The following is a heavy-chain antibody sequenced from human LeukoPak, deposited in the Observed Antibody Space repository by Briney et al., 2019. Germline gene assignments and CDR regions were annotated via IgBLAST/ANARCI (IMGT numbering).Heavy chain of an antibody. CDR1: GFTFSSYG. V-gene: IGHV3-30*18. D-gene: IGHD2-2*01. Sequence: GGSLRLSCAASGFTFSSYGMHWVRQAPGKGLEWVAVISYDGSNKYYADSVKGRFTISRDNSKNTLYLQMNSLRAEDTAVYYCAKDSIPYGMDVWGQGTTVTVSS. CDR2: ISYDGSNK. CDR3: AKDSIPYGMDV. J-gene: IGHJ6*02.